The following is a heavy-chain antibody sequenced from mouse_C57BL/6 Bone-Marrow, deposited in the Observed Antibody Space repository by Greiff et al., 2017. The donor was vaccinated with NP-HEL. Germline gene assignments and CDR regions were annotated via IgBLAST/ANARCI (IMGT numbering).Heavy chain of an antibody. Sequence: EVKLVESGGGLVQPGGSLSLSCAASGFTFTDYYMSWVRQPPGKALEWLGFIRNKANGYTTEYSASVKGRFTISRDNSQSILYLQMNALRAEDSATYYCARGYYGSSYYAMDYWGQGTSVTVSS. CDR1: GFTFTDYY. J-gene: IGHJ4*01. V-gene: IGHV7-3*01. CDR3: ARGYYGSSYYAMDY. CDR2: IRNKANGYTT. D-gene: IGHD1-1*01.